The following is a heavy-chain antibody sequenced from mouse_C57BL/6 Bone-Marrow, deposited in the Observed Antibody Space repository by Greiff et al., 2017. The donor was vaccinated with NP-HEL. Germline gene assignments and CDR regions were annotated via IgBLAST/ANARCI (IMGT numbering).Heavy chain of an antibody. CDR2: IWTGGGT. J-gene: IGHJ3*01. CDR3: ARNYSWDGAWFAY. D-gene: IGHD4-1*01. CDR1: GFSLTSYA. V-gene: IGHV2-9-1*01. Sequence: VKLVESGPGLVAPSQSLSITCTVSGFSLTSYAISWVRQPPGKGLELLGVIWTGGGTNYNSALKSILSIRKDNSKSQVFLKMHSLQTDDTARYYCARNYSWDGAWFAYGGQGTLVTVSA.